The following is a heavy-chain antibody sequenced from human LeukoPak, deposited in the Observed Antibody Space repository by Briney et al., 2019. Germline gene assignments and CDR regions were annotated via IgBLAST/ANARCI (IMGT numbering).Heavy chain of an antibody. V-gene: IGHV3-23*01. Sequence: GGSLRLSCEGSGFSISRYTMSWVRQAPGKGLEWVSAVSGSGTKTYYADSVKGRLTLSSDHSNNALYLQLSSLSPEDTAVYYCASPVLQYYDSSGYHHYWYFDLWGRGTLVAVSS. CDR1: GFSISRYT. J-gene: IGHJ2*01. D-gene: IGHD3-22*01. CDR2: VSGSGTKT. CDR3: ASPVLQYYDSSGYHHYWYFDL.